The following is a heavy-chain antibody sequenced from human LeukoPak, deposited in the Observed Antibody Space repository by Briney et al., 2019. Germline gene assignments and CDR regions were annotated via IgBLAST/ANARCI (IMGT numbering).Heavy chain of an antibody. J-gene: IGHJ5*02. CDR3: ARGNSITMIVVAPDWFDP. D-gene: IGHD3-22*01. CDR1: GGSISRYS. V-gene: IGHV4-30-2*01. Sequence: SETLSLTCTVSGGSISRYSWSWIRQPPGKGLEWIGYIYHSGSTYYNPSLKSRVTISVDRSKNQFSLKLSSVTAADTAVYYCARGNSITMIVVAPDWFDPWGQGTLVTVSS. CDR2: IYHSGST.